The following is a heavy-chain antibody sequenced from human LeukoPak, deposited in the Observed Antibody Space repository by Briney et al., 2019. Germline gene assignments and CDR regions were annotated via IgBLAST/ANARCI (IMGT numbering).Heavy chain of an antibody. CDR2: IYYSGST. Sequence: SETLSLTCTVSGGSISSYYWSWIRQPPGKGLEWIGYIYYSGSTNYNPSLKSRVTMSVDTSKNQFSLKLSSVTAADTAVYYCARGSGYSSSWYGGNAFDIWGQGTMVTVSS. J-gene: IGHJ3*02. V-gene: IGHV4-59*12. CDR1: GGSISSYY. CDR3: ARGSGYSSSWYGGNAFDI. D-gene: IGHD6-13*01.